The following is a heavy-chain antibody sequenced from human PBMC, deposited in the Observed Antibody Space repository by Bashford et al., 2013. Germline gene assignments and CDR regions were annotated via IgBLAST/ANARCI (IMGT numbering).Heavy chain of an antibody. V-gene: IGHV3-7*01. CDR3: ARARYSGRYGDY. CDR2: IKQDGSER. Sequence: GSLRLSCAVSGFSFRTSWMHWVRQAPGKGLEWVANIKQDGSERNYVDSVKGRFTISRDNAKNSLYLQMNSLRAEDTAVYYCARARYSGRYGDYWGQGTQVTVSS. CDR1: GFSFRTSW. D-gene: IGHD1-26*01. J-gene: IGHJ4*02.